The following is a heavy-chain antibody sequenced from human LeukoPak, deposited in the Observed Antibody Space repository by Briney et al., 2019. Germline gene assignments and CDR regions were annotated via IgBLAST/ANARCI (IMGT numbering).Heavy chain of an antibody. J-gene: IGHJ4*02. D-gene: IGHD3-10*01. CDR2: ISGSGGST. CDR3: AKTPWFGESRGNHFDY. V-gene: IGHV3-23*01. CDR1: GFTFSSYA. Sequence: GGSLRLSCAASGFTFSSYAMNWVRQAPGKGLEWVSGISGSGGSTYYADSVKGRFTISRDNSKNTLSLQMNSLRAEDTAVYYCAKTPWFGESRGNHFDYWGQGTLVTVSS.